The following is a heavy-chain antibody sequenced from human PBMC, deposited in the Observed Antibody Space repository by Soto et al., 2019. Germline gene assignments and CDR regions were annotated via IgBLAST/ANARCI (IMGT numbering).Heavy chain of an antibody. CDR3: AKDLLPNAVTTCGS. V-gene: IGHV3-30*18. CDR1: GFTFDSHG. CDR2: ISSDGNNK. Sequence: QVQLVESGGGADQPGRSLRLSCAGSGFTFDSHGMHWGRQAPGTGLEWVAGISSDGNNKYYADSVKGRFTISRDNFNNILYPQMSSLRAEDTAVYYCAKDLLPNAVTTCGSWGQGTLVTVSS. J-gene: IGHJ5*02. D-gene: IGHD4-17*01.